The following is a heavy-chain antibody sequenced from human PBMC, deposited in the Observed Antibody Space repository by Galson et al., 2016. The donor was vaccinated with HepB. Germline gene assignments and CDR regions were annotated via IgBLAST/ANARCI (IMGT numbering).Heavy chain of an antibody. CDR2: INQDGRQK. CDR3: ARLYCLRHRCYIAD. J-gene: IGHJ4*02. CDR1: GFRFSSDW. V-gene: IGHV3-7*03. Sequence: SLRLSCAASGFRFSSDWMSWARQAPGKGLEWVANINQDGRQKYYVDSVKGRFTISRDSAKNSLFLQMNSLRAEDTAVYYCARLYCLRHRCYIADWGPGTRVTVSS. D-gene: IGHD5/OR15-5a*01.